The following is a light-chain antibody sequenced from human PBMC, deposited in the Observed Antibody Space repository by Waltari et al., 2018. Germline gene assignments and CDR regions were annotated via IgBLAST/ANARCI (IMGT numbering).Light chain of an antibody. Sequence: EVVMTQSPATLSVSPGEGATVSCRARQSVRPNVAWYQQTPGQTPRLLIYGASTRAPGIPDRFSGSGSGTEFILTISSLQSEDFAVYYCQQYNNWPPWTFGQGTKVEIK. J-gene: IGKJ1*01. V-gene: IGKV3-15*01. CDR1: QSVRPN. CDR3: QQYNNWPPWT. CDR2: GAS.